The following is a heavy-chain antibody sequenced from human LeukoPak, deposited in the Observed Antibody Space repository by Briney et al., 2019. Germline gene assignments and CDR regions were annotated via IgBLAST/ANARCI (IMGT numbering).Heavy chain of an antibody. CDR2: INWDGSRI. CDR1: GFTFDDHA. Sequence: GGSLRLSCAASGFTFDDHAMSWVRQAPGKGLEWVSGINWDGSRIGYADAVKGRFTISRDSAKNSLYLQMNSLRAEDTALYYCARASYYYDTSGLGAFDIWGQGTLVTVSS. D-gene: IGHD3-22*01. J-gene: IGHJ3*02. V-gene: IGHV3-9*01. CDR3: ARASYYYDTSGLGAFDI.